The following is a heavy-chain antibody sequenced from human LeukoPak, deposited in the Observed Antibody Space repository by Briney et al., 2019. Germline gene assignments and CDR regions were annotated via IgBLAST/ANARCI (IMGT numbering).Heavy chain of an antibody. Sequence: PGGSLRLSCAASGFTFSLYWMSWVRQAPGKGLEWVANIKHDGSEQHYVDSVKGRFTISRDNAKNSLYLQMNSLRAEDTAMYYCARWSGSRHSVDYWGRGTLVTVSS. J-gene: IGHJ4*02. V-gene: IGHV3-7*04. CDR1: GFTFSLYW. CDR3: ARWSGSRHSVDY. CDR2: IKHDGSEQ. D-gene: IGHD1-26*01.